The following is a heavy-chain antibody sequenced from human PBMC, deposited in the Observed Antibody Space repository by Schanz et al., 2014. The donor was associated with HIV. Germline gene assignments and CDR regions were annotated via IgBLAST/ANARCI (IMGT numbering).Heavy chain of an antibody. CDR1: GYPFTSSD. J-gene: IGHJ6*02. V-gene: IGHV1-8*01. D-gene: IGHD5-12*01. CDR2: MNPNSGNT. Sequence: QVRLVQSGAEVKKPGASVKVSCKASGYPFTSSDINWVRQATGQGLEWMGWMNPNSGNTGFAQKFQGRVTMTRNTSINTAYMEVSGLKSEDTAVYYCARKMSISNQWLRALYSNYGMDVWGQGTTVTVSS. CDR3: ARKMSISNQWLRALYSNYGMDV.